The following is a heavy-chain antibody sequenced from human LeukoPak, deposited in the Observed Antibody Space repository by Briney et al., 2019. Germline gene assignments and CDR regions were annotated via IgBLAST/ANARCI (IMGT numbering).Heavy chain of an antibody. D-gene: IGHD3-22*01. J-gene: IGHJ4*02. V-gene: IGHV1-18*01. CDR3: ARDDIGAYYYDSSGYLSERNRASFSVY. CDR1: GYTFTSYG. Sequence: ASVKVSCKASGYTFTSYGISWVRQAPGQGLEWMGWISAYNGNTNYAQKLQGRVTMTTDTSTSTAYMELRSLRSDDTDVYYCARDDIGAYYYDSSGYLSERNRASFSVYWGQGTLVTVSS. CDR2: ISAYNGNT.